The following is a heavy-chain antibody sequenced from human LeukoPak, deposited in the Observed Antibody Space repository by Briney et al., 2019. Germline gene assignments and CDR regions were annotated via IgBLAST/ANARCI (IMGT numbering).Heavy chain of an antibody. CDR1: GFTFDDYG. CDR2: INWNGSST. CDR3: ARDSPDYGGNGIDY. V-gene: IGHV3-20*04. D-gene: IGHD4-23*01. J-gene: IGHJ4*02. Sequence: GGSLRLSCAVSGFTFDDYGMSWVRQAPGKGLEWVSGINWNGSSTGYADSVKGRFTISRDNAKNSLYLQMNSLRAEDTALYYCARDSPDYGGNGIDYWGQGTLVTVSS.